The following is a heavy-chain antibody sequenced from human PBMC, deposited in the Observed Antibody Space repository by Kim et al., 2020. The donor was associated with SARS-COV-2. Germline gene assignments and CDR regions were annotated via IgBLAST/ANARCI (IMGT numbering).Heavy chain of an antibody. CDR1: GFTFSSYS. CDR2: ISSRSSYI. Sequence: GGSLRLSCAASGFTFSSYSMNWVRQAPGKGLEWVSSISSRSSYIYYADSVKGRFTISRDNAKNSLYLQMNSLRAEDTAVYYCARGDFDWLLYYYYDMDVWGQGTTVTVSS. J-gene: IGHJ6*02. V-gene: IGHV3-21*01. CDR3: ARGDFDWLLYYYYDMDV. D-gene: IGHD3-9*01.